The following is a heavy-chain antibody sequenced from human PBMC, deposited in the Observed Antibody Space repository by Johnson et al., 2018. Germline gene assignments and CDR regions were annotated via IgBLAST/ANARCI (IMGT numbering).Heavy chain of an antibody. Sequence: VQLVESGGGLVKPGGSLRLSCAASGFTFSSYAMSWVRQAPGKGLEWVSAISSSGSSKYYADSVKGRITISRDNAKNSLYLQMNSLRAEDTAVYYCARGSVTTYYYYGMDVWGQGTTVTVSS. CDR3: ARGSVTTYYYYGMDV. CDR1: GFTFSSYA. CDR2: ISSSGSSK. D-gene: IGHD4-17*01. J-gene: IGHJ6*02. V-gene: IGHV3-21*01.